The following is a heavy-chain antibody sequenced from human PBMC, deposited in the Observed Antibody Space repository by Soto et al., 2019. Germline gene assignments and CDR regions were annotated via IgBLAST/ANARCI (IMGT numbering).Heavy chain of an antibody. CDR3: ARDTVTSLTPYQGFYYYGMDV. J-gene: IGHJ6*02. CDR2: ITGDGGST. V-gene: IGHV3-23*01. CDR1: GFTFSTYA. D-gene: IGHD2-2*01. Sequence: EVQLLESGGGLVQPGGSLRLSCAASGFTFSTYAMSWVRLAPGKGLEWVSTITGDGGSTFYADSVNGRFTISRDNSQNTLYVQMNSLRPDDTAIYYCARDTVTSLTPYQGFYYYGMDVWGQGTTVTVSS.